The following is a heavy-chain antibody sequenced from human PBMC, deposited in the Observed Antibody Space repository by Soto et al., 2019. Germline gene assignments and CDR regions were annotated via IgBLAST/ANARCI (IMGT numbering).Heavy chain of an antibody. CDR2: ISGSGGST. V-gene: IGHV3-23*01. D-gene: IGHD6-19*01. CDR1: GFTFISYA. J-gene: IGHJ4*02. Sequence: GGSLRLSCAASGFTFISYAMSWVRQAPGKGLEWVSAISGSGGSTYYADSVKGRFTISRDNSKNTLYLQMNSLRAEDTAVYYCAKAPSGYSSGWYYFDYWGQGTLVTVSS. CDR3: AKAPSGYSSGWYYFDY.